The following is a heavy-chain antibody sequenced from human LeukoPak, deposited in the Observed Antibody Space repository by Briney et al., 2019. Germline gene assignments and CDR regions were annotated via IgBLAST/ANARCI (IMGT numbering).Heavy chain of an antibody. J-gene: IGHJ4*02. D-gene: IGHD5-18*01. V-gene: IGHV4-34*01. Sequence: SETLSLTCAVYGGSFSGYYWSWIRQPPGKGLEWIGEINHSGSTNYNPSLKSRYTISVDTSKNQFSLKLSSVTAADTAVYYGARSRDTAMPTDYWGQGTLVTVSS. CDR3: ARSRDTAMPTDY. CDR1: GGSFSGYY. CDR2: INHSGST.